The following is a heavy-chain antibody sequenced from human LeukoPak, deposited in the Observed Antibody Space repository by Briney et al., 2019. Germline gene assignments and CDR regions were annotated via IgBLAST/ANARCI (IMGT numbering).Heavy chain of an antibody. CDR2: IYPGDSDT. CDR3: ARQADYYYDSSGYLVSAFDI. V-gene: IGHV5-51*01. CDR1: GYSFTSYW. D-gene: IGHD3-22*01. Sequence: GESLKISCKGPGYSFTSYWIGWVRQMPGKGLEWVGIIYPGDSDTRYSPSFQGQVTISADKSISTAYLQWSSLKASDTAMYYCARQADYYYDSSGYLVSAFDIWGQGTMVTVSS. J-gene: IGHJ3*02.